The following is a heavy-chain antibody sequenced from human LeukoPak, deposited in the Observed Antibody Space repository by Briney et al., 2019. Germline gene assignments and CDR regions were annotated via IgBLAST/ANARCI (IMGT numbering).Heavy chain of an antibody. D-gene: IGHD2-21*02. CDR2: IYYSGST. Sequence: PSETLSLTCTVSGGSISSYYWSWIRQPPGKGLEWIGYIYYSGSTYYNPSLKSRVTISVDTSKNQFSLKLSSVTAADTAVYYCARDSRYGGDEIPGFDYWGQGTLVTVSS. CDR1: GGSISSYY. J-gene: IGHJ4*02. V-gene: IGHV4-59*12. CDR3: ARDSRYGGDEIPGFDY.